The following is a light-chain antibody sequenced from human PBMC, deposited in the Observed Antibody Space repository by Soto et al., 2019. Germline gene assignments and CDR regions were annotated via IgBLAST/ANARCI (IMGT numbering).Light chain of an antibody. CDR2: GNS. Sequence: QSALTQPPSVSGAPGQRVTIAFTGSSSNIGAGYDVHWYQQLPGTAPKLLIYGNSNRPSGVPDRFSGSKSGTSAFLAITGFQVEFEFNYNGLFYDRSIYIFVLGPGTRDTV. CDR1: SSNIGAGYD. CDR3: LFYDRSIYIFV. J-gene: IGLJ1*01. V-gene: IGLV1-40*01.